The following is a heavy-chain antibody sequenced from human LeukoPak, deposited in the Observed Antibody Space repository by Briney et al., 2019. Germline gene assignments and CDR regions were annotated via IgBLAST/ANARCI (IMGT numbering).Heavy chain of an antibody. CDR3: ARFVRGVKGLDY. CDR2: IWYDGSNK. D-gene: IGHD3-10*02. CDR1: GFTFSSYG. V-gene: IGHV3-33*01. J-gene: IGHJ4*02. Sequence: AGGSLRLSGAGSGFTFSSYGMHWVGQAPGKGLGWGAVIWYDGSNKYYADSVKGRFTISRDNSKNTLYLQMNSLRAEDTAVYYCARFVRGVKGLDYWGQGTLVTVSS.